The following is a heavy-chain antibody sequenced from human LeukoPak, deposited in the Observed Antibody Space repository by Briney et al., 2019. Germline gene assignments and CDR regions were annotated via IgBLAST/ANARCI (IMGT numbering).Heavy chain of an antibody. V-gene: IGHV3-15*01. Sequence: PGGSLRLSCAASGFTFSNAWMSWVRQAPGKGLEWVGRIKSKIDGGTTDYAAPVKGRFTISRDDSKDTLYLQMNSLKIEDTAVYYCARDGVSDGYKSGYYFHYWGQGTLVTVSS. CDR3: ARDGVSDGYKSGYYFHY. CDR1: GFTFSNAW. D-gene: IGHD5-24*01. J-gene: IGHJ4*02. CDR2: IKSKIDGGTT.